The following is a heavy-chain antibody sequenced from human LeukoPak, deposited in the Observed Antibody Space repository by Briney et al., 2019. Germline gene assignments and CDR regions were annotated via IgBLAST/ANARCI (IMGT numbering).Heavy chain of an antibody. CDR2: ISGSGGST. Sequence: PGGSLRLSCAASGFTFSNYSMSWVRHAPRKGLEWVSSISGSGGSTYYADSVKGRFTVSRDNHKNTLYVQMNSLRAEDTAVYYCAKVSSGSYYFDYWGQGSLVTVSS. CDR3: AKVSSGSYYFDY. V-gene: IGHV3-23*01. J-gene: IGHJ4*02. D-gene: IGHD1-26*01. CDR1: GFTFSNYS.